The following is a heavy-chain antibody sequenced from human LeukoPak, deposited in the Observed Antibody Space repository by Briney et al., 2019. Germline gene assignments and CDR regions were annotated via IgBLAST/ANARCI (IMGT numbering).Heavy chain of an antibody. CDR2: IRYDGSNK. CDR3: AKQRYQLLYDLDYYYYMDV. D-gene: IGHD2-2*02. Sequence: PGGSLRLSCAASGFTFSSYGMHWVRQAPGKGLEWVAFIRYDGSNKYYADSVKGRFTISRDNSKNTLYLQMNSLRAEDTAVYYCAKQRYQLLYDLDYYYYMDVWGKGPTVTVSS. CDR1: GFTFSSYG. J-gene: IGHJ6*03. V-gene: IGHV3-30*02.